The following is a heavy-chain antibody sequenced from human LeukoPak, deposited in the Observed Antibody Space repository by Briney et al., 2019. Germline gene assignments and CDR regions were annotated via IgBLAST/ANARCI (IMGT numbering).Heavy chain of an antibody. D-gene: IGHD2-21*01. CDR1: GFTFRTYS. Sequence: GGSLRLSCAASGFTFRTYSMTWVRQAPGKGLEWVANINEDGSAQYYMDSVEGRFTISRDNAKNSLYLQVNTLRPEDTAVYYCATHNLFRFEYWGQGTLVTVRS. V-gene: IGHV3-7*01. CDR3: ATHNLFRFEY. J-gene: IGHJ4*02. CDR2: INEDGSAQ.